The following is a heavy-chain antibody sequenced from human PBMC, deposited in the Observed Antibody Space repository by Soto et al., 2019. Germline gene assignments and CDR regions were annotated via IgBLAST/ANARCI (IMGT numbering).Heavy chain of an antibody. V-gene: IGHV3-30*18. D-gene: IGHD6-13*01. J-gene: IGHJ4*02. CDR3: AKDYPRAAAGTF. CDR1: GFTFSSYG. CDR2: ISYDGSNK. Sequence: QVQLVESGGGVVQPGRSLRLSCAASGFTFSSYGMHWVRQAPGKGLEWVAVISYDGSNKYYADSVKGRFTISRDNSKNTLYLQMNSLRAEDTAVYYCAKDYPRAAAGTFWGQGTLVTVSS.